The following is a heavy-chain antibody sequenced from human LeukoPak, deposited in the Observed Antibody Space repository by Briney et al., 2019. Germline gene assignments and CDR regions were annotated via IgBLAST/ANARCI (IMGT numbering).Heavy chain of an antibody. V-gene: IGHV4-4*07. D-gene: IGHD3-22*01. CDR2: IYNSGNT. Sequence: SETLCLTCTVSGGSISTNYWSWIRQPAGKGLEWIGRIYNSGNTNYSPSLESRVTMSADTSKNQFSLKLSSVTAADTAVYYCARGTFDSSGYYLFDYWGQGTRLTVS. CDR1: GGSISTNY. J-gene: IGHJ4*02. CDR3: ARGTFDSSGYYLFDY.